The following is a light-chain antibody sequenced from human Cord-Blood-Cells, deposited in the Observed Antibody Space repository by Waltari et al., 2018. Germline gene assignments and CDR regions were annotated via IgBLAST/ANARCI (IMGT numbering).Light chain of an antibody. CDR3: CSYAGSYTWV. V-gene: IGLV2-11*01. Sequence: QSALTQPRSVSGSPGQSVTIPCTGTRSDVGGYNHVFWYQQHPGQAPKLMIYDVSKRPSGVPDRFSGSKSGNTASLTISGLQAEDEADYYCCSYAGSYTWVFGGGTKLTVL. J-gene: IGLJ3*02. CDR2: DVS. CDR1: RSDVGGYNH.